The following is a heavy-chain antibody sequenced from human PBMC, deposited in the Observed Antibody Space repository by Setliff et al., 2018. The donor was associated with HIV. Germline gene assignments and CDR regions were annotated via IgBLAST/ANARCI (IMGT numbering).Heavy chain of an antibody. CDR1: GFTFSNFA. D-gene: IGHD6-19*01. CDR2: ISYDGSRT. J-gene: IGHJ4*02. CDR3: AKTQGWHLINY. V-gene: IGHV3-30*01. Sequence: GGSLRLSCVASGFTFSNFAMNWVRQAPGKGLEWVSVISYDGSRTSYADSVKGRFTISRDSSKNTLYLQMDSLRTEDTAVYYCAKTQGWHLINYWGPGTLVTVSS.